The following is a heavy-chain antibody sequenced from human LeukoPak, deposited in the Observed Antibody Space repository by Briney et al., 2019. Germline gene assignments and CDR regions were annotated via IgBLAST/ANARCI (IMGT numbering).Heavy chain of an antibody. Sequence: ASETLSLTCTVSGGSISSYYWSWIRQPPGKGLEWIGYIYYSGSTNYNPSLKSRVTISVETSKNEFSLKLRSVTAADTAVYYCARVTGYRIEDYFDYWGQGTLVTVSS. CDR1: GGSISSYY. J-gene: IGHJ4*02. V-gene: IGHV4-59*01. CDR2: IYYSGST. D-gene: IGHD6-13*01. CDR3: ARVTGYRIEDYFDY.